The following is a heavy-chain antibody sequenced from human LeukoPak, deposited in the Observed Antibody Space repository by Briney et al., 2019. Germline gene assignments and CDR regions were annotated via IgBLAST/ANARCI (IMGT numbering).Heavy chain of an antibody. Sequence: KPGGSLRLSCAASGFTFSDYYMSWIRQAPGKGLEWVSYISSSGSTIYYADSVKGRFTISRDNAKNSLYLQMNSLRAEDTAVYYCASNVQPANRIAAADVSDNWFDPWGQGTLVTVSS. CDR2: ISSSGSTI. J-gene: IGHJ5*02. D-gene: IGHD6-13*01. CDR1: GFTFSDYY. CDR3: ASNVQPANRIAAADVSDNWFDP. V-gene: IGHV3-11*01.